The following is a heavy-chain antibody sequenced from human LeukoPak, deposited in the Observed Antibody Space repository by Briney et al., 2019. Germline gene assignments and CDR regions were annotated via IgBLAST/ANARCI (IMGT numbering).Heavy chain of an antibody. CDR1: VFTFSTYN. J-gene: IGHJ6*04. CDR3: AELGITMIGGV. Sequence: GGSLRLSCAASVFTFSTYNMNWVRQAPGKGLEGVSYISSSGSTIYYADSAKGRFTISRDNAKNSLYLQMNSLRAEDTAVYYCAELGITMIGGVWGKGTTVTISS. D-gene: IGHD3-10*02. V-gene: IGHV3-48*03. CDR2: ISSSGSTI.